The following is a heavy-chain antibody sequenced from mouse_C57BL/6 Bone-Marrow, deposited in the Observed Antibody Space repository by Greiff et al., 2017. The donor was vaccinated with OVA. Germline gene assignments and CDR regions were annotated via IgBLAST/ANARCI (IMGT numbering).Heavy chain of an antibody. V-gene: IGHV1-18*01. D-gene: IGHD1-1*01. J-gene: IGHJ2*01. CDR1: GYTFTDYN. CDR2: INPNNGGT. CDR3: ARSITTVYYFDY. Sequence: VQLKESGPELVKPGASVKIPCKASGYTFTDYNMDWVKQSHGKSLEWIGDINPNNGGTIYNQKFKGKATLTVDKSSSTAYMELRSLTSEDTAVYYCARSITTVYYFDYWGQGTTLTVSS.